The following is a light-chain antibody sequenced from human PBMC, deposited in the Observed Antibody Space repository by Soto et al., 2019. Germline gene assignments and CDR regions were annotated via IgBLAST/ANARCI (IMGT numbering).Light chain of an antibody. J-gene: IGKJ1*01. V-gene: IGKV1-39*01. Sequence: DIHMTQSPSSLSASVGDRVTITFLASQSISSYLNWYQQKPGKAPKLLIYAASSLQSGVPSRFSGSGSGTDFTLTISSLQPEDFATYYCQQFNSYPWTFGQGTKVDIK. CDR3: QQFNSYPWT. CDR2: AAS. CDR1: QSISSY.